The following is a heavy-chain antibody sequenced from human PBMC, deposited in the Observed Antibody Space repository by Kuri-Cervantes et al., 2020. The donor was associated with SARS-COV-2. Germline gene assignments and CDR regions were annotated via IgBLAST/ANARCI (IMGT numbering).Heavy chain of an antibody. J-gene: IGHJ4*02. CDR1: GFTFSNAW. D-gene: IGHD3-3*01. Sequence: GGSLRLSCAASGFTFSNAWMSWVRQAPGKGLEWVGRIKSKTDGGTTDYAAPVKGRFTISRDDSKDTLLLQMNSLKTEDTAVYYCTTGLSASAHVRDYWGQGTLVTVSS. CDR3: TTGLSASAHVRDY. V-gene: IGHV3-15*01. CDR2: IKSKTDGGTT.